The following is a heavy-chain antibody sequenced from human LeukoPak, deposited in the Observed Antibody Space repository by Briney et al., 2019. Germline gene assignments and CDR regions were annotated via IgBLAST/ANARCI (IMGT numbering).Heavy chain of an antibody. D-gene: IGHD3-22*01. V-gene: IGHV1-2*06. Sequence: ASVKVSCKASGYTFTGYYMHWVRQAPGQGLEWMGRINPNSGGTNYAQKFQGRVTMTRDTSISTAYMELSRLRSDDTAVYYCASIRAYDSSGNFDYWGRGTLVTVSS. CDR2: INPNSGGT. CDR3: ASIRAYDSSGNFDY. J-gene: IGHJ4*02. CDR1: GYTFTGYY.